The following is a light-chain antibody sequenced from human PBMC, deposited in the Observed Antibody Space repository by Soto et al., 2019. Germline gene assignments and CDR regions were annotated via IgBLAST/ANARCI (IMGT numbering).Light chain of an antibody. CDR3: QQLNSYPLT. CDR1: QGIGSY. J-gene: IGKJ4*01. CDR2: AAS. Sequence: IPLTRSPFFLSASVGDRFTITCRASQGIGSYLSWYQQKPGKAPKILIYAASTLQTGVPSRFSGSASGTDFTLTISSLQPEDFAAYYCQQLNSYPLTFGGGTKVDIK. V-gene: IGKV1-9*01.